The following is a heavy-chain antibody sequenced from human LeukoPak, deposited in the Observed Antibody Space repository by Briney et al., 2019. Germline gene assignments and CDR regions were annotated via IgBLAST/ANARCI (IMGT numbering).Heavy chain of an antibody. CDR1: GFSLSNFW. Sequence: GSLRLSCTPSGFSLSNFWMSWVRQAPGKGLEWVSYISSSSSTIYYADSVKGRFTISRDNAKNSLYLQMNSLRAEDTAVYYCAREGYGDYLYYFDYWGQGTLVTVSS. V-gene: IGHV3-48*04. J-gene: IGHJ4*02. D-gene: IGHD4-17*01. CDR3: AREGYGDYLYYFDY. CDR2: ISSSSSTI.